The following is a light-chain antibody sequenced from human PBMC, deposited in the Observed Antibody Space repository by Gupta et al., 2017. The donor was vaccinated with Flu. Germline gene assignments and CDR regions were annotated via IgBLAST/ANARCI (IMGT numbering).Light chain of an antibody. CDR1: SSDVGSYNL. CDR3: CSYAGSGTYYV. Sequence: IIIACTGTSSDVGSYNLVSWYQQYSGKAPKLMIYEGSKRPSGVSNRFSGSKSGNTASLTISGLQADDEADYYCCSYAGSGTYYVFGTGTKVTVL. J-gene: IGLJ1*01. CDR2: EGS. V-gene: IGLV2-23*01.